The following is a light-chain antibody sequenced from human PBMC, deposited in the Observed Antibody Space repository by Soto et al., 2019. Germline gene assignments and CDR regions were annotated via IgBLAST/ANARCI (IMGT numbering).Light chain of an antibody. J-gene: IGLJ2*01. CDR3: QVWDTSSDHPGV. Sequence: SYVLTQPPSVSVSPGKTARITCGGNNIGSHSVHWYQQQPGQAPVLVMFYDRVRPSGIPERFSGSNSGNTATLTISRVEAGDEADYYCQVWDTSSDHPGVFGGGTKLTVL. CDR2: YDR. CDR1: NIGSHS. V-gene: IGLV3-21*04.